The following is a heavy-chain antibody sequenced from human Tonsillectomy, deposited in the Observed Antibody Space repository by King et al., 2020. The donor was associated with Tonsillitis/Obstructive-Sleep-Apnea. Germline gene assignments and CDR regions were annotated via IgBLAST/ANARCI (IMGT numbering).Heavy chain of an antibody. J-gene: IGHJ5*02. CDR3: AREGPRGGKRSNWFDP. Sequence: VQLQQWGAGLLKPSETLSLTCAVYGGSFSGYYWSWIRQPPGKGLEWIGEINHSGSTNYNPSLKSRVTISVDTSKNQFSLKLSSVTAADTAVYYCAREGPRGGKRSNWFDPWGQGTLVTVSS. CDR2: INHSGST. CDR1: GGSFSGYY. V-gene: IGHV4-34*01. D-gene: IGHD3-16*01.